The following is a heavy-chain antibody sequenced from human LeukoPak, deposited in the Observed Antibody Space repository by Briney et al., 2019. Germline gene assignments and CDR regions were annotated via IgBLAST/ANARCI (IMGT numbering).Heavy chain of an antibody. V-gene: IGHV4-39*07. Sequence: PSETLSLTCTVSGDSISNDNYFWGWFRQPPGKGLEWLGTISYSGNTYYRPSLKSRVTISIKTSKNQFSLQLSSVPAADTALYHGARIRNTVLRGNIYDLWGQETLVTVSS. J-gene: IGHJ5*02. CDR2: ISYSGNT. D-gene: IGHD3-10*01. CDR1: GDSISNDNYF. CDR3: ARIRNTVLRGNIYDL.